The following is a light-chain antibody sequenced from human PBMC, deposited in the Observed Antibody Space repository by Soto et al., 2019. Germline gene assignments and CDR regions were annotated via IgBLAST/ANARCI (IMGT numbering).Light chain of an antibody. V-gene: IGLV2-14*03. CDR3: SSYTSSYTVV. Sequence: QSALTQPASVSGSPGQSITISCTGTSSDVGGYNYVSWYQQHPGKAPKLMIYDVSNRPSGVSNRFSGSKSGNTASLTISGLQAEDESDYYCSSYTSSYTVVFGAGTQLTVL. J-gene: IGLJ2*01. CDR1: SSDVGGYNY. CDR2: DVS.